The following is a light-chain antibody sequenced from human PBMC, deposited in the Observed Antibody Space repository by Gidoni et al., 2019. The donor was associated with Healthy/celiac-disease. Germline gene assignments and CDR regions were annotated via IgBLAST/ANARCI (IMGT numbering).Light chain of an antibody. CDR1: QDISNY. J-gene: IGKJ1*01. V-gene: IGKV1-33*01. CDR3: QQYDNLPVT. Sequence: DIQMTQSPSSLSASVGDRVTITCQASQDISNYLNWYQQKPGKAHKLLIYDASNLETGVPSRFSGSGSGTDFTFTISSLQPEDIATYYCQQYDNLPVTFGQGTKVEIK. CDR2: DAS.